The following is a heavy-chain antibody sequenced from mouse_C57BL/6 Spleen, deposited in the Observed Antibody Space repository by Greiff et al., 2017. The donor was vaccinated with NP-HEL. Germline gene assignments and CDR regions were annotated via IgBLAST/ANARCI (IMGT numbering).Heavy chain of an antibody. CDR3: ASGGRYWYFDV. V-gene: IGHV1-69*01. CDR2: ISPSDSST. Sequence: QVQLQQPGAELVMPGASVKLSCKASGYTFTSYWMHWVKQRPGQGLECIVAISPSDSSTHSTPKFHGKSPLTVDKSSSTAYMQLSSLTSEDSAVYYCASGGRYWYFDVWGTGTTVTVSS. CDR1: GYTFTSYW. J-gene: IGHJ1*03.